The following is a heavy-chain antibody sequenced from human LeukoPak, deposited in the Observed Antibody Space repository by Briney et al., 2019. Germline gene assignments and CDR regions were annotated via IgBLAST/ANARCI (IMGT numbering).Heavy chain of an antibody. CDR1: GFTFSDDY. J-gene: IGHJ3*02. Sequence: GGSLRLSCAASGFTFSDDYRSWVRQAPGKGLEWLSSISRSGSTIYYAHSVKGRFSISREKGKNTMYKQVNSLRAEATAVYYCARPPTTMVGLDAFPIWGQGTMVTVSS. CDR2: ISRSGSTI. D-gene: IGHD5-18*01. V-gene: IGHV3-11*01. CDR3: ARPPTTMVGLDAFPI.